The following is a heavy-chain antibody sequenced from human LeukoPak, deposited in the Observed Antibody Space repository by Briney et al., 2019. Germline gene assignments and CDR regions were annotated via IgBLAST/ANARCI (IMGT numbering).Heavy chain of an antibody. Sequence: GGSLRLSCAASGFTFSSYAMSWVRQAPGKGLEWVSAISGSGSSTYYAASAKGRFTISRDNSKNTLYLQMNSLRAEDTAVYYCAKDAYYDFWSGYPPHYWGQGTLVTVSS. V-gene: IGHV3-23*01. D-gene: IGHD3-3*01. CDR1: GFTFSSYA. J-gene: IGHJ4*02. CDR2: ISGSGSST. CDR3: AKDAYYDFWSGYPPHY.